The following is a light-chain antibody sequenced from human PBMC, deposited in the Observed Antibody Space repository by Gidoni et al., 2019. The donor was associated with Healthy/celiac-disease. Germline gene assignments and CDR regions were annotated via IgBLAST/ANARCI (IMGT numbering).Light chain of an antibody. CDR3: CSYAGSYTVV. CDR1: SSDVGGYNY. CDR2: DVS. V-gene: IGLV2-11*01. Sequence: QSALTQPRSVSGSPGQSVTISCPGTSSDVGGYNYVSWYQQHPGKAPKLMIYDVSKRPAGVPDRCSGSKSGNTASLTISGLQAEDEADYYCCSYAGSYTVVFGGGTKLTVL. J-gene: IGLJ2*01.